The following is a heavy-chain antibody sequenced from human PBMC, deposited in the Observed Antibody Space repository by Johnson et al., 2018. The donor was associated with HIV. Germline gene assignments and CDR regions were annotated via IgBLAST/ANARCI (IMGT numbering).Heavy chain of an antibody. CDR1: GFTFSSYA. J-gene: IGHJ3*02. CDR3: ARGPYSSSWYPWRLGAFDI. CDR2: ISGSGGST. V-gene: IGHV3-23*04. Sequence: VQLVESGGGVVQPGRSLRLSCAASGFTFSSYAMSWVRQAPGKGLEWVSAISGSGGSTYYADYVKGRFTISRDNSKNSLYLQMNRLRAEDTAVYYCARGPYSSSWYPWRLGAFDIWGQGTMVTVSS. D-gene: IGHD6-13*01.